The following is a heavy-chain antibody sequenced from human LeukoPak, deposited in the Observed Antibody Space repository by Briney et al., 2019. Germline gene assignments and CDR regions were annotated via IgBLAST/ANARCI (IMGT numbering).Heavy chain of an antibody. CDR3: ARDYD. CDR2: IKPDGRER. D-gene: IGHD3-16*01. Sequence: GGSLRLSCAASGFAFSSNWMTWVRQAPGKGLEWVANIKPDGRERYYVESVKGRFTISRDNAKNSVFLQMDSLRAEDTALYYCARDYDWGQGTLVTVSS. V-gene: IGHV3-7*04. CDR1: GFAFSSNW. J-gene: IGHJ4*02.